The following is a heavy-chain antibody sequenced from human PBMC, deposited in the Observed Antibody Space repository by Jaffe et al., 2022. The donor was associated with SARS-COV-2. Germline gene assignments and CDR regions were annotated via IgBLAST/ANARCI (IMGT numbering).Heavy chain of an antibody. CDR2: IRHDGNNK. V-gene: IGHV3-33*01. CDR1: GFSISNYG. CDR3: ARGASHWNDDVLFDH. J-gene: IGHJ4*02. Sequence: QVQLVESGGGVVQPGRSLRLSCAASGFSISNYGMHWVRQAPGKGLEWVAVIRHDGNNKYYADSVKGRFSISRDNSMNTVYLEMDSLRVEDTAVYYCARGASHWNDDVLFDHWGQGTLVTVSS. D-gene: IGHD1-1*01.